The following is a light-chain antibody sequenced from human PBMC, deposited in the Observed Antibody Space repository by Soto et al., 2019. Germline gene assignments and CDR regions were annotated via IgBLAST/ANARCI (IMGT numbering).Light chain of an antibody. J-gene: IGLJ2*01. Sequence: QSVLTQPPSVSGAPGQRVTISCTGSSSNIGAGYDVHWYQQLPGTAPKLLIYGNSNRPSGVPDRFSGSKSGPSASLAITGLQAEDEADYYCQSYASSLSGVFGGGTKVTVL. V-gene: IGLV1-40*01. CDR1: SSNIGAGYD. CDR2: GNS. CDR3: QSYASSLSGV.